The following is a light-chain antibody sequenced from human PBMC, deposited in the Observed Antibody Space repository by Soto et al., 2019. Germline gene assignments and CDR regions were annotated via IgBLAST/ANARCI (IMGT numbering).Light chain of an antibody. Sequence: EIVLTQSPGTLSLSPGERATLSCRASQSVSANNLAWYQKKPGQAPRLLIYGASSRATGIPDRFSGSGSGTDFTLTISRLEPEGFAVYYCQQYGSSAWTFGQGTNVEIK. CDR1: QSVSANN. V-gene: IGKV3-20*01. CDR3: QQYGSSAWT. J-gene: IGKJ1*01. CDR2: GAS.